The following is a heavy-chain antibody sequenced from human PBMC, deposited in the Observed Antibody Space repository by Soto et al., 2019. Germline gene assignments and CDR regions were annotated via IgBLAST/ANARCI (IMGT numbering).Heavy chain of an antibody. CDR2: IDPSDSYT. J-gene: IGHJ6*02. CDR1: GYSFTSYW. D-gene: IGHD3-22*01. CDR3: ATQTLSSCYYWRGMDV. Sequence: PGESLKISCKGSGYSFTSYWISWVRQMPGKGLEWMGRIDPSDSYTNYRPSFQGHVTISADKSISTAYLQWSSLKASDTAMYYCATQTLSSCYYWRGMDVWGQGTTVTVSS. V-gene: IGHV5-10-1*01.